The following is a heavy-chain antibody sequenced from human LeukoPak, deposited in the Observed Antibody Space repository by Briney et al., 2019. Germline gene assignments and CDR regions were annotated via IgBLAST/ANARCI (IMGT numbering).Heavy chain of an antibody. CDR1: GYTFTNYD. CDR2: INPNSGGT. D-gene: IGHD5-18*01. J-gene: IGHJ4*02. V-gene: IGHV1-2*02. Sequence: ASVKVSCKASGYTFTNYDINWVRQAAGQGLEWMGWINPNSGGTNYAQKFQGRVTMTRDTSISTAYMELSRLRSDDTAVYYCARGGAVDTAVDYWGQGTLVTVSS. CDR3: ARGGAVDTAVDY.